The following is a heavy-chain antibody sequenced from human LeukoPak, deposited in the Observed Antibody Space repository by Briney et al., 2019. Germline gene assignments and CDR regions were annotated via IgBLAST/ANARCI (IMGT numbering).Heavy chain of an antibody. Sequence: SGGTLRLSWAASGLTLRTYALSWVRQAPGKGLEWVSAISGRGGSTYYADSVKGRFTISRDNSKNTLYLQMNSLRAEDTAVYYCAKVRWVPVNWFDPWGQGTLVTVSS. D-gene: IGHD3-10*01. CDR1: GLTLRTYA. V-gene: IGHV3-23*01. CDR2: ISGRGGST. CDR3: AKVRWVPVNWFDP. J-gene: IGHJ5*02.